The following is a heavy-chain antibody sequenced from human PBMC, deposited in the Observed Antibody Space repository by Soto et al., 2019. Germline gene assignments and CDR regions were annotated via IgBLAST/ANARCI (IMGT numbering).Heavy chain of an antibody. J-gene: IGHJ4*02. CDR1: GGSISSSSYY. CDR2: IYYSGST. CDR3: AKLVVGATLYFDY. V-gene: IGHV4-39*01. D-gene: IGHD1-26*01. Sequence: QLQLQESGPGLVKPSETLSLTCTVSGGSISSSSYYWGWIRQPPGKGLEWIGSIYYSGSTYYNPSLKTRVTSSPDTSKNHFSLKLSSVTAADTAVYYCAKLVVGATLYFDYWGQGTLVTVSS.